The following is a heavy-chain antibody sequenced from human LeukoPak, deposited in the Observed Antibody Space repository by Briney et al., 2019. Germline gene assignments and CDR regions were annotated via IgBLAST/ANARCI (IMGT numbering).Heavy chain of an antibody. J-gene: IGHJ4*02. CDR3: ARVSTSNYYYDSSGYFPPPYYFDY. CDR2: IIPIFGTA. Sequence: SSVKVSCKASGGTFSSYAISWVRQAPGQGLEWMGGIIPIFGTANYAQKFQGRVTITTDESTSTAYMELSSLRSEDTAVYYCARVSTSNYYYDSSGYFPPPYYFDYWGQGTLVTVSS. V-gene: IGHV1-69*05. CDR1: GGTFSSYA. D-gene: IGHD3-22*01.